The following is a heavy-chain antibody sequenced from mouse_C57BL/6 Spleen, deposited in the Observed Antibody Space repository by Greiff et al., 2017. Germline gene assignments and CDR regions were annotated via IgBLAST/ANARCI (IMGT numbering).Heavy chain of an antibody. J-gene: IGHJ2*01. CDR2: IYPGSGST. D-gene: IGHD1-1*01. Sequence: QVQLQQPGAELVKPGASVKMSCKASGYTFTSYWITWVKQRPGQGLEWIGDIYPGSGSTNYNEKFKSKATLTVDTSSSTAYMQLSSLTSEDSAVYYCARRGYYYGSSYVDFDYWGQGTTLTVSS. CDR1: GYTFTSYW. CDR3: ARRGYYYGSSYVDFDY. V-gene: IGHV1-55*01.